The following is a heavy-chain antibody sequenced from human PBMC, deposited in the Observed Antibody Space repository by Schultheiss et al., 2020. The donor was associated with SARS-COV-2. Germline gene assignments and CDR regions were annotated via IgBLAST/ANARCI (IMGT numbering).Heavy chain of an antibody. V-gene: IGHV1-8*01. J-gene: IGHJ5*02. CDR1: GYTFTSYD. D-gene: IGHD3-10*01. Sequence: ASVKVSCKASGYTFTSYDINWVRQATGQGLEWMGWMNPNRGNTGYAQKFQGRVTMTRNTSITTAYMELSSLRSEDTAVYYCARGGRVRGVIDDPWGQGTLVTVSS. CDR3: ARGGRVRGVIDDP. CDR2: MNPNRGNT.